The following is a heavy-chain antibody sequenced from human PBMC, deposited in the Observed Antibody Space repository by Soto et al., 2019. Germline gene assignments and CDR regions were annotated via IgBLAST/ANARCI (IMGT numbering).Heavy chain of an antibody. CDR2: IKEDGSEK. Sequence: PGGSRSLSCAASGFTFSYYWMSWVRQAPGKGLEWVANIKEDGSEKYYVDSVKGRFTISRDNAKNSLYLQMNSLRAEDTAVYYCARDLAWGQGTLVTVSS. V-gene: IGHV3-7*03. J-gene: IGHJ5*02. CDR1: GFTFSYYW. CDR3: ARDLA.